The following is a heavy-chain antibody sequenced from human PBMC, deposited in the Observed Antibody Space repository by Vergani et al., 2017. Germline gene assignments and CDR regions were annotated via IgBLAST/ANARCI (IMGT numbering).Heavy chain of an antibody. CDR1: GFTFNHYA. D-gene: IGHD5-12*01. CDR3: ANANPRNTGYDYLYYYHAMDV. V-gene: IGHV3-23*01. CDR2: ISGSGGST. Sequence: EVQLLESGGDLVQPGGSLRLSCAASGFTFNHYAMNWVRQAPGKGLEWVSGISGSGGSTYYAGSVKGRCTISRDSSKNTLYVQMNSLSAGDTAVYYCANANPRNTGYDYLYYYHAMDVWGQGTTVTVSS. J-gene: IGHJ6*02.